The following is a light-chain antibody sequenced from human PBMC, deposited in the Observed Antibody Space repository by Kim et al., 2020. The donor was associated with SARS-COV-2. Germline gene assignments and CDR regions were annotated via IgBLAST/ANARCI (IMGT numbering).Light chain of an antibody. CDR2: AAS. CDR3: AQDFKYPYT. Sequence: SAFVVDRITITCRASQGNRNDLGWYQQKPGKAPKLLIYAASSLQSGVPSRFSGSGSGTDFTLTISSLQPEDFATYYCAQDFKYPYTFGQGTKLEI. CDR1: QGNRND. J-gene: IGKJ2*01. V-gene: IGKV1-6*01.